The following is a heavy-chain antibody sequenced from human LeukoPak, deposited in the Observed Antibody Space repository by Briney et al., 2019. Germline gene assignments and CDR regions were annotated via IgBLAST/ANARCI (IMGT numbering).Heavy chain of an antibody. CDR1: GGSISSSSYY. V-gene: IGHV4-39*01. CDR2: IYYSGST. CDR3: ARLADSGYDGGY. J-gene: IGHJ4*02. Sequence: SETLSLTCTVSGGSISSSSYYWGWIRQPPGKGLEWIGSIYYSGSTYYNPSLKSRVTISVDTSKNQFSLKLSSVTAADTAVYYCARLADSGYDGGYWGQGTLVTVSS. D-gene: IGHD5-12*01.